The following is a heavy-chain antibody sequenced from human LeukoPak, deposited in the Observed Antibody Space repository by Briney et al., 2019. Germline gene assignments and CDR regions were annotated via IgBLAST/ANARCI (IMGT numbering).Heavy chain of an antibody. CDR2: ITSSSSYI. V-gene: IGHV3-21*01. Sequence: GGSLRLSCAASGFTFSSYEMNWVRQAPGKGLEWVSSITSSSSYIYYSDSVKGRFTITRDNAKNSLYLQMKSLRAEDTAVYYCATQDDRGAFDYWGQGTLVTVSS. CDR1: GFTFSSYE. D-gene: IGHD1-1*01. J-gene: IGHJ4*02. CDR3: ATQDDRGAFDY.